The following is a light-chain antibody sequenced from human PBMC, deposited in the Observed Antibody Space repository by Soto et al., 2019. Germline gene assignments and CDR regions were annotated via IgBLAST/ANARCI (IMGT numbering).Light chain of an antibody. J-gene: IGLJ3*02. CDR3: VLYIGTWV. V-gene: IGLV8-61*01. CDR1: SGSVSTSSY. CDR2: STN. Sequence: QTVVTQEPSFSVSPGGTVTLTCGLSSGSVSTSSYPTWYQQTPGQAPRTLIYSTNTRSSGVPDRFSGSILGNKAALTITGAQADDESDYYCVLYIGTWVFRGGTKLTVL.